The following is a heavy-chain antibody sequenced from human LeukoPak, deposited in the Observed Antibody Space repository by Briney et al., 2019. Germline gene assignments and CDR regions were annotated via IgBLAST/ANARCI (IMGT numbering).Heavy chain of an antibody. V-gene: IGHV5-51*01. CDR2: IYPGDSDT. CDR1: GYTFTSYG. Sequence: ASVKVSCKASGYTFTSYGISWVRQMPGKGLEWMGIIYPGDSDTTYSPSFQGQVTISADKSISTAYLQWSSLKASDSAMYYCGRIPAAGSLKGSFDIWGQGTMVTVSS. CDR3: GRIPAAGSLKGSFDI. J-gene: IGHJ3*02. D-gene: IGHD6-13*01.